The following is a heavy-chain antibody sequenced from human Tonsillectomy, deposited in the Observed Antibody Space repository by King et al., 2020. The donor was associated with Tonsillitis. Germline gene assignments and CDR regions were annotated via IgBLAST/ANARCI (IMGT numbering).Heavy chain of an antibody. CDR3: AKDRRGTVITGSDY. Sequence: VQSGGSLRLSCSGSGFTFSSYVMNWFRQAPGKGLEWVSATYGDGRTTYYADSVKGRFTMSRDNSKNTISLQMSSLRVEDTAVYYCAKDRRGTVITGSDYWGQGTLVTVSS. V-gene: IGHV3-23*03. D-gene: IGHD4-23*01. J-gene: IGHJ4*02. CDR1: GFTFSSYV. CDR2: TYGDGRTT.